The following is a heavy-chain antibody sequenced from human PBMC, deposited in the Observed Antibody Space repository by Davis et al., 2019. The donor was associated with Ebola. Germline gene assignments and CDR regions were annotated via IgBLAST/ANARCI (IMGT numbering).Heavy chain of an antibody. CDR2: IKQDGSEK. Sequence: GGSLRLSCAASGFTFSSYWMSWVRQAPGKGLEWVANIKQDGSEKYYVDSVKGRFTISSDNAKNSLYLQMNSLGAEDTAVYYCASDGFWSGYPFYYYYYGMDVWGQGTTVTVSS. CDR3: ASDGFWSGYPFYYYYYGMDV. D-gene: IGHD3-3*01. J-gene: IGHJ6*02. V-gene: IGHV3-7*03. CDR1: GFTFSSYW.